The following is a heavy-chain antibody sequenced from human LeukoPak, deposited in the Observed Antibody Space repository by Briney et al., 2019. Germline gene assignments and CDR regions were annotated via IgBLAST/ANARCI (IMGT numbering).Heavy chain of an antibody. CDR3: ATAHRYCSSTSCYKLEFDY. D-gene: IGHD2-2*02. V-gene: IGHV1-18*01. Sequence: ASVKVSCKASGYTFTSYGISWVRQAPGQGLEWMGWISAYNGNTNYAQKLQGRVTMTTDTSTSIAYMELRSLRSDDTAVYYCATAHRYCSSTSCYKLEFDYWGQGTLVTVSS. CDR1: GYTFTSYG. J-gene: IGHJ4*02. CDR2: ISAYNGNT.